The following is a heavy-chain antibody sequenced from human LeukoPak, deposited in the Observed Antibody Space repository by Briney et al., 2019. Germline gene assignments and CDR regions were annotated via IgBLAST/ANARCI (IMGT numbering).Heavy chain of an antibody. CDR2: IYTSGST. CDR3: ARGERYNWFDP. D-gene: IGHD1-1*01. CDR1: GGSISSGSYY. J-gene: IGHJ5*02. V-gene: IGHV4-61*02. Sequence: KPSETLSLTCTVSGGSISSGSYYWSWIRQPAGKGLEWIGRIYTSGSTNYNPSLKSRVTISVGTSKNQFSLKLSSVTAADTAVYYCARGERYNWFDPWGQGTLVTVSS.